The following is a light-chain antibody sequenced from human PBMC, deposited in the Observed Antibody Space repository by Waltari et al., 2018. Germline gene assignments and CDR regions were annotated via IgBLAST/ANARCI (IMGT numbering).Light chain of an antibody. CDR1: QSLLHSDGRAY. V-gene: IGKV2D-29*02. Sequence: DIVMTQTPLSLSVTPGQPAAISCKSSQSLLHSDGRAYLYWYLRKPGPSPQLLIYEVSNRVPGVSDRCSGSGSGTDFTLKISRMEAEDVGVYYCMQSIEVPRTFGQGTKVEIK. CDR2: EVS. CDR3: MQSIEVPRT. J-gene: IGKJ1*01.